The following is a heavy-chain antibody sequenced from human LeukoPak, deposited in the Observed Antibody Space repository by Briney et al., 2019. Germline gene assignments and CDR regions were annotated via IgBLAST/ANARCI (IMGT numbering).Heavy chain of an antibody. Sequence: SETLSLTCTVSGGSISSYYWSRIRQPPGKGLEWIGYIYYSGSTNYNPSLKSRVTISVDTSKNRFSLKLSSVTAADTAVYYCARDQGYYGSGSVFDYWGQGTLVTVSS. CDR1: GGSISSYY. CDR3: ARDQGYYGSGSVFDY. CDR2: IYYSGST. V-gene: IGHV4-59*01. D-gene: IGHD3-10*01. J-gene: IGHJ4*02.